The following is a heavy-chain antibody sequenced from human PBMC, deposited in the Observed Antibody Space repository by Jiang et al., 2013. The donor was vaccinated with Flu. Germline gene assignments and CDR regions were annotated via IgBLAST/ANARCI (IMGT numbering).Heavy chain of an antibody. Sequence: AAWHWIRQSPSRGLEWLGRTYYRSKWYSDYAVTVKSRIIINPDTSKNQVSLQLNSVTPDDTAAYYCARGAGYRFGYWGQGTLVTVSS. D-gene: IGHD1-1*01. CDR2: TYYRSKWYS. V-gene: IGHV6-1*01. CDR3: ARGAGYRFGY. J-gene: IGHJ4*02. CDR1: AA.